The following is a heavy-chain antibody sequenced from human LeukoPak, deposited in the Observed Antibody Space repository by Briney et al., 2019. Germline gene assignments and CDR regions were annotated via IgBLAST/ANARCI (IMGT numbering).Heavy chain of an antibody. CDR2: INSSSSYI. D-gene: IGHD2-15*01. CDR1: GFTFSSYS. CDR3: ARATGYCSGGSCGDYFDY. J-gene: IGHJ4*02. V-gene: IGHV3-21*01. Sequence: GGSLRLSCAASGFTFSSYSMNWVRQAPGKGLEWVPSINSSSSYIYYADSVKGRFTISRDNAKNSLYLQMNSLRAEDTAVYCCARATGYCSGGSCGDYFDYWGQGTLVTVSS.